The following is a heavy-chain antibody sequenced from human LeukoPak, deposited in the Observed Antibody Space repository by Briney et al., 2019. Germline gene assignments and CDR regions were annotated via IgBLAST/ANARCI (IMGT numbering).Heavy chain of an antibody. CDR2: IIGSGGNT. V-gene: IGHV3-23*01. Sequence: GGSLRLSCAASGFTFSSYAMSWVRQAPGKGLEWVSAIIGSGGNTYYADSLKVRFTISRDNSKNTLYLQMNSLRAEDTAVYYCARDQPRSGWAFDYWGQGPLVTVSS. D-gene: IGHD6-19*01. CDR3: ARDQPRSGWAFDY. J-gene: IGHJ4*02. CDR1: GFTFSSYA.